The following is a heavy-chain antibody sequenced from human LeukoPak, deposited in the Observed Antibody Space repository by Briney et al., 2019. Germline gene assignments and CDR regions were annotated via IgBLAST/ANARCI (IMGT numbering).Heavy chain of an antibody. CDR1: CGSVSSGSFY. CDR2: IYFSEST. D-gene: IGHD4-17*01. V-gene: IGHV4-61*01. Sequence: SETLSLTCTASCGSVSSGSFYWSWIRQSPGKGLEYIGYIYFSESTYYSPSLKSRVTISVDTSKNQFSLKLRSVTAADTAVYYCARSYGDFGFDPWGPGTPVTVSS. CDR3: ARSYGDFGFDP. J-gene: IGHJ5*02.